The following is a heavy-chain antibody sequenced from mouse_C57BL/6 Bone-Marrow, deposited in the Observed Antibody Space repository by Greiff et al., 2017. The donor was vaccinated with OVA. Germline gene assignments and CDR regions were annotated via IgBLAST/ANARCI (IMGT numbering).Heavy chain of an antibody. CDR3: ARKLLRLSYAMDY. J-gene: IGHJ4*01. D-gene: IGHD1-1*01. Sequence: VKLQQSDAELVKPGASVKISCKVSGYTFTDHTIHWMKQRPEQGLEWIGYIYPRDGSTKYNEKFKGKATLTADKSSSTAYMQLNSLTSEDSAVYFCARKLLRLSYAMDYWGQGTSVTVSS. CDR1: GYTFTDHT. CDR2: IYPRDGST. V-gene: IGHV1-78*01.